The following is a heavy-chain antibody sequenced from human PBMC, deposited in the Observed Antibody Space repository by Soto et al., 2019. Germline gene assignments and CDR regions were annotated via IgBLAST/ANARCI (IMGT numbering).Heavy chain of an antibody. J-gene: IGHJ4*02. Sequence: EVQLVESGGGLVKPGGSLRLSCAASGFTFSNAWMNWVRQAPGKGLEWVGRIKSKTDGGTIDYAAPVKGRFTISRDDSENTLYLEMNSLKTEDTAVYYCTTGATMIVGPYRGQGTLVTVSS. D-gene: IGHD3-22*01. CDR3: TTGATMIVGPY. CDR1: GFTFSNAW. V-gene: IGHV3-15*07. CDR2: IKSKTDGGTI.